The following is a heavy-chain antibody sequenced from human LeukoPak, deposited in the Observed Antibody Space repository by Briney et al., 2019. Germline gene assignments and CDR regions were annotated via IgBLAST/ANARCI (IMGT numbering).Heavy chain of an antibody. CDR2: INPNSGGT. CDR1: GYTFTGYY. CDR3: AASIVGATRGSYYYYYMDV. J-gene: IGHJ6*03. V-gene: IGHV1-2*06. Sequence: GASVKVSCKASGYTFTGYYMHWVRQAPGQGLEWMGRINPNSGGTNYAQKFQGRVTMTRDTSISTAYMELSRLRSDDTAVYYCAASIVGATRGSYYYYYMDVWGKGTTVTVSS. D-gene: IGHD1-26*01.